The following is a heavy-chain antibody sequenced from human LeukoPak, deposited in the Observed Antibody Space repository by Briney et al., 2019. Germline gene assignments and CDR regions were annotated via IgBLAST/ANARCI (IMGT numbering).Heavy chain of an antibody. J-gene: IGHJ4*02. CDR1: GYSFNSYW. D-gene: IGHD3-10*01. Sequence: GESLKISCQGSGYSFNSYWIGWVRQMPGKGLEWMGIIYPGDSDTRYSPSFQGHVTISADKSISTAYLQWSSLKASDTAMYYCARSYYYGSGSYPVDYWGQGTLVTVSS. CDR3: ARSYYYGSGSYPVDY. CDR2: IYPGDSDT. V-gene: IGHV5-51*01.